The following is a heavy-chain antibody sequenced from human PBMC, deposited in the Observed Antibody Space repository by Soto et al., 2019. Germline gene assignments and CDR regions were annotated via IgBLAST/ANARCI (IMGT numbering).Heavy chain of an antibody. CDR3: AKGRGSGWAWYFDN. CDR2: ISDTGAST. D-gene: IGHD6-19*01. V-gene: IGHV3-23*01. J-gene: IGHJ4*02. Sequence: EVRLLEAGGGLKQPGGSMRLSCAASGFTFKESAMNWVRQAPGKGLEWVASISDTGASTWYAESVRGRLSISRDNSKNTLYLPMNSLRGEDPAVYYCAKGRGSGWAWYFDNWGQGTLVTVSS. CDR1: GFTFKESA.